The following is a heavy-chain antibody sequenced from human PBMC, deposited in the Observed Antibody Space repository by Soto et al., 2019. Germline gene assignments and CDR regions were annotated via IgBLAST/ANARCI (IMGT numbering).Heavy chain of an antibody. J-gene: IGHJ5*02. D-gene: IGHD6-19*01. Sequence: SQTLSLTCAISGDSVSSNSAAWNWIRQSPSRGLEWLGRTYYRSKWYNDYAVSVKSRITINPDTSKNQFSLQLDSVTPEDTAVYYCARELIGSGWHGNWFDPWGQGTLVTVSS. CDR2: TYYRSKWYN. CDR1: GDSVSSNSAA. CDR3: ARELIGSGWHGNWFDP. V-gene: IGHV6-1*01.